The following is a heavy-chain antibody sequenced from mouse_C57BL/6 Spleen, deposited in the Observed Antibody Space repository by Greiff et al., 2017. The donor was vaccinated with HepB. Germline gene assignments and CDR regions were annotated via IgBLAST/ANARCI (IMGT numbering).Heavy chain of an antibody. Sequence: QVQLKQPGAELVKPGASVKMSCKASGYTFTSYWITWVKQRPGQGLEWIGDIYPGSGSTNYNEKFKSKATLTVDTSSSTAYMQLSSLTSEDSAVYYCARGEGYYAMDYWGQGTSVTVSS. CDR2: IYPGSGST. CDR1: GYTFTSYW. CDR3: ARGEGYYAMDY. V-gene: IGHV1-55*01. J-gene: IGHJ4*01.